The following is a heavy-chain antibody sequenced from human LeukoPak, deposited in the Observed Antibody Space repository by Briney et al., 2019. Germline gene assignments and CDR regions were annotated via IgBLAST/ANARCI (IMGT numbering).Heavy chain of an antibody. CDR1: GFTFSSFA. Sequence: PGGSLRLSCVASGFTFSSFAISWVRQAPGKGLEWVSTMSGGGSNTYYADSVKGRFTISRDNSTNMLFLQMNSLRAEDTAVYYCAKVAPIAFPKFDPWGQGTLVTVSS. J-gene: IGHJ5*02. CDR2: MSGGGSNT. CDR3: AKVAPIAFPKFDP. V-gene: IGHV3-23*01. D-gene: IGHD5-12*01.